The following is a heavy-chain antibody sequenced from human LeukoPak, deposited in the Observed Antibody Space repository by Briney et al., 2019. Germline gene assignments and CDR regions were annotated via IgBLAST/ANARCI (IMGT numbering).Heavy chain of an antibody. V-gene: IGHV1-18*01. Sequence: ASVKVSCKASGYTFTSYDISWVRQAPGQGLEWMGWISAYNGNTNYAQKLQGRVTMTTDTSTSTAYMELRSLRSDDTAVYYCARDARYCSSTSCYIPWFDPWGQGTLVTVSS. CDR2: ISAYNGNT. CDR3: ARDARYCSSTSCYIPWFDP. D-gene: IGHD2-2*02. J-gene: IGHJ5*02. CDR1: GYTFTSYD.